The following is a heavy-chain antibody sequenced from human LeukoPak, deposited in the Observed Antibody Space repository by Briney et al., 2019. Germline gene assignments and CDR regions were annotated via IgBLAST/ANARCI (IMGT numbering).Heavy chain of an antibody. D-gene: IGHD6-19*01. CDR1: GFTFSSYS. V-gene: IGHV3-21*01. CDR3: ARVPSSGWFPLDY. J-gene: IGHJ4*02. CDR2: ISSSSSYI. Sequence: GGSLRLSCAASGFTFSSYSMNWVRQAPGKGLEWVSSISSSSSYIYYADSVKGRFTISRDNAKNSLYLQMNSLRAEDTAGYYCARVPSSGWFPLDYWGQGTLVTVSS.